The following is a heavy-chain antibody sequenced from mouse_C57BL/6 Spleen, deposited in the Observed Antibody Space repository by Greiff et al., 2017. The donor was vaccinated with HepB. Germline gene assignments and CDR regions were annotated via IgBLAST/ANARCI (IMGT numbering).Heavy chain of an antibody. Sequence: VQLQQSGAELVRPGASVKLSCKASGYTFTDYYINWVKQRPGQGLEWIARIYPGSGNTYYNEKFKGKATLTAEKSSSTAYMQLSSLPSEDSAVYFCARELGQRDYFDYWGQGTTLTVSS. CDR2: IYPGSGNT. CDR3: ARELGQRDYFDY. CDR1: GYTFTDYY. J-gene: IGHJ2*01. V-gene: IGHV1-76*01. D-gene: IGHD4-1*01.